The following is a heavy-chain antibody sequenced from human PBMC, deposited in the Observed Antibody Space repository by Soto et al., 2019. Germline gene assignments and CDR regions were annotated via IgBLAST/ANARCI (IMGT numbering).Heavy chain of an antibody. CDR2: INAGNGNT. CDR3: ARGITLPTPLDY. V-gene: IGHV1-3*05. J-gene: IGHJ4*02. CDR1: GYTFTSYA. D-gene: IGHD1-20*01. Sequence: QVQLVQSGAEEKKPGASVKVSCTASGYTFTSYAMHWVRQAPGQRLEWMGWINAGNGNTKYSQKFQGRVTITRDTSASTAYMELSSLRSEDTAVYYCARGITLPTPLDYWGQGTLVTVSS.